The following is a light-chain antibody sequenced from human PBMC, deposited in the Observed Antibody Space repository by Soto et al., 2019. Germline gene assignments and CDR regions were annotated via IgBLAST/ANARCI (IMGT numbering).Light chain of an antibody. CDR3: QQYFEWPPMT. CDR2: GAS. CDR1: ETFPTN. V-gene: IGKV3-15*01. Sequence: EVVMTQSRARLYVSAGERATLYCRVSETFPTNLAWYQQKPGQAPRLLISGASTRAAGISDRFRGIGSGTEFTLTISSLRSEDSAIYYCQQYFEWPPMTFGQGTKVDIK. J-gene: IGKJ1*01.